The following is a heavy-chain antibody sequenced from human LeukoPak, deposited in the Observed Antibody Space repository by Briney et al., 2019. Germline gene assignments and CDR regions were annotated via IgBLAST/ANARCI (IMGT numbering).Heavy chain of an antibody. CDR1: GGSISSSNW. J-gene: IGHJ6*02. D-gene: IGHD3-22*01. V-gene: IGHV4-4*02. Sequence: SETLSLTCAVSGGSISSSNWWSWVRQPPGKGLEWIGEIYHSGSTNYNPSLKSRVTISVDKSKNQFPLKLSSVTAADTAVYYCARCSYYYDSSGYYYYYYGMDVWGQGTTVTVSS. CDR3: ARCSYYYDSSGYYYYYYGMDV. CDR2: IYHSGST.